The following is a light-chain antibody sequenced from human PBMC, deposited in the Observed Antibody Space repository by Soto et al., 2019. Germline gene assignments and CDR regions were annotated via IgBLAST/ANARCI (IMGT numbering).Light chain of an antibody. CDR2: KAS. CDR3: QHYNSYSEA. V-gene: IGKV1-5*03. CDR1: QTISSW. J-gene: IGKJ1*01. Sequence: DIQMTQSPSTLSGSVGDRVTITCRASQTISSWLAWYQQKPGKAPKLLIYKASTLKSGVPSRFSGSGSGTGFTLTSSSLQPDDFATYYCQHYNSYSEAFGQGTKVEIK.